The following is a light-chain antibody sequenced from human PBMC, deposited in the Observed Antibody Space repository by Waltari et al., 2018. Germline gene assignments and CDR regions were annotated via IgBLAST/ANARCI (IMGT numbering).Light chain of an antibody. V-gene: IGKV4-1*01. Sequence: DIVMTQSPDSLAVSQGERATINRSSSQSVLSRSNNKNYLAWYQRKQGQPPKLLIYWASTRESGVPDRFSGSGSGTDFTLTISSLQAEDVAVYYCQHYYSTPLAFGGGTKVEIK. CDR3: QHYYSTPLA. J-gene: IGKJ4*01. CDR2: WAS. CDR1: QSVLSRSNNKNY.